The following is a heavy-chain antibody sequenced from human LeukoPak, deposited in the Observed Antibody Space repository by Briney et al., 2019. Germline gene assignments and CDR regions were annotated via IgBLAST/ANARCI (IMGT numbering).Heavy chain of an antibody. CDR2: INPNSGGT. J-gene: IGHJ6*04. V-gene: IGHV1-2*02. CDR3: ASPGIAASLVRYGMDV. CDR1: GYTFTGYY. D-gene: IGHD6-25*01. Sequence: ASVKVSCKASGYTFTGYYMHWVRQAPGQGLEWMGWINPNSGGTNYAQKFQGRVTMTRDTSISTAYMELSRLRSDDTAVYYCASPGIAASLVRYGMDVWGKGTTVTVSP.